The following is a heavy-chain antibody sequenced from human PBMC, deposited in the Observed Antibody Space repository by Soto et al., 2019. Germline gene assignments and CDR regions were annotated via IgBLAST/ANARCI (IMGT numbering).Heavy chain of an antibody. CDR3: AAVPSSYYDSSGYYRVFDY. CDR1: GGSVSSGDYY. V-gene: IGHV4-31*03. CDR2: IYYSGST. Sequence: SETLSLTCTVSGGSVSSGDYYWSWIRQPPGKGLEWIGYIYYSGSTYYNPSLKSRVTISVDTSKNQFSLKLSSVTAADTAVYYCAAVPSSYYDSSGYYRVFDYWGQGTLVTVSS. D-gene: IGHD3-22*01. J-gene: IGHJ4*02.